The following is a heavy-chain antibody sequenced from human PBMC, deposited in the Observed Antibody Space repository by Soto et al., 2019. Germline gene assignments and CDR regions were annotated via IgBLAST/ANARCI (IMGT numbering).Heavy chain of an antibody. Sequence: EVQLVESGGGLVQPGGSLRLSCAASGFTVSSNYMSWVRQAPGKGLEWVSVIYSGGSTYYADSVKGRFTISRDNSXXTLYLQMNSLRAEDTAVYYCARAPSSGYYGGHFDYWGQGTLVTVSS. CDR1: GFTVSSNY. J-gene: IGHJ4*02. CDR3: ARAPSSGYYGGHFDY. V-gene: IGHV3-66*01. D-gene: IGHD3-22*01. CDR2: IYSGGST.